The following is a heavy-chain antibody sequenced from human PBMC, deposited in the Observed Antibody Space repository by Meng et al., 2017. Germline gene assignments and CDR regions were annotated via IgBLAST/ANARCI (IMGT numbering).Heavy chain of an antibody. CDR2: INPKSGDT. J-gene: IGHJ4*02. V-gene: IGHV1-2*06. CDR3: ARDEDISAAGKLFGDY. Sequence: QVQLGQCGAEVKRPGDSVKVSCKPSGYNFPDYDLPWVRRAPGQGLEWMGRINPKSGDTHYAQKFQARVTMTGDTSISTAYMELSGLRSDDTAMYYCARDEDISAAGKLFGDYWGQGTLVTVSS. D-gene: IGHD6-25*01. CDR1: GYNFPDYD.